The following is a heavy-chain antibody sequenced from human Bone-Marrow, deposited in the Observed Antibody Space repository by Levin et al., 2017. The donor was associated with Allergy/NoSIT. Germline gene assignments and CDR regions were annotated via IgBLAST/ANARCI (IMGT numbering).Heavy chain of an antibody. V-gene: IGHV4-39*01. Sequence: SQTLSLTCPVSGGSISSSSYYWGWLRQPPGKGLEWIGSIYYSGSTYYNPSLKSRVTISVDTSKNQFSLKLSSVTAADTAVYYCARHKEPGRDGYKYGAFDIWGQGTMVTVSS. CDR1: GGSISSSSYY. J-gene: IGHJ3*02. CDR3: ARHKEPGRDGYKYGAFDI. CDR2: IYYSGST. D-gene: IGHD5-24*01.